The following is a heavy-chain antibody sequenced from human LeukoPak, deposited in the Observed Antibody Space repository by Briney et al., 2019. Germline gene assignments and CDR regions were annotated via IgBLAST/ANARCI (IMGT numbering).Heavy chain of an antibody. J-gene: IGHJ4*02. CDR3: ARDSSKRYSSGWQWGHYFDY. CDR2: IYSGGST. CDR1: GFTVSNTY. D-gene: IGHD6-19*01. Sequence: PGGSLRLSCAASGFTVSNTYMSWVRQAPGKGLEWVSLIYSGGSTYYADSVKGRFTISRDNSMNTMFLQMNSLRAEDTAVYFCARDSSKRYSSGWQWGHYFDYWGQGTLVTVSS. V-gene: IGHV3-66*01.